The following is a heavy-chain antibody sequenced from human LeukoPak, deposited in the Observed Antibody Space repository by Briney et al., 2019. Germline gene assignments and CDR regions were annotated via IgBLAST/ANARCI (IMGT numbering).Heavy chain of an antibody. CDR3: ASVMGYCSRGSCYHFDY. CDR1: GGSISSYY. CDR2: IYYIGNT. J-gene: IGHJ4*02. D-gene: IGHD2-15*01. V-gene: IGHV4-59*08. Sequence: SETLSLTCTVSGGSISSYYWAWIRQPPGKGLEWIGNIYYIGNTNYNPSLKSRVTISVDTSKNQFSLKLTSVTAADTSVYYCASVMGYCSRGSCYHFDYWGQGTLVTAS.